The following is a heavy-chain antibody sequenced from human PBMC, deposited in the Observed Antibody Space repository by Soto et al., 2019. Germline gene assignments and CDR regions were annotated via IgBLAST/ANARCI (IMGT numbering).Heavy chain of an antibody. Sequence: QVQLVQSGAEVKKPGSSVKVSCKASGGTFSSYTISWVRQAPGQGLEWMGRIIPILGIANYAQKFQGRVTITADKSTSTAYMELSSLRSEDTAVYYCAREGCSGGSCYFPYWGQGTLVTVSS. V-gene: IGHV1-69*08. CDR2: IIPILGIA. D-gene: IGHD2-15*01. CDR3: AREGCSGGSCYFPY. CDR1: GGTFSSYT. J-gene: IGHJ4*02.